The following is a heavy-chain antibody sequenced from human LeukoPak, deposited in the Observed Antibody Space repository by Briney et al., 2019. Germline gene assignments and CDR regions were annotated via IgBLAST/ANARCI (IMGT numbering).Heavy chain of an antibody. CDR3: AREDSRNLYCSGGSCYEDAGAFDI. J-gene: IGHJ3*02. CDR1: GFTFSSYW. D-gene: IGHD2-15*01. CDR2: INSDGSST. V-gene: IGHV3-74*01. Sequence: GGSLRLSCAASGFTFSSYWMHWVRQAPGKGLVWVSRINSDGSSTSYADSVKGRFTISRDNAKNTLYLQMNSLRAEDTAVYYCAREDSRNLYCSGGSCYEDAGAFDIWGQGTMVTVSS.